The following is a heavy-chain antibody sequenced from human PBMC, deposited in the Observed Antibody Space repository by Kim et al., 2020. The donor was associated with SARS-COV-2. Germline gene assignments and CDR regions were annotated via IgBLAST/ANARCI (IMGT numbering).Heavy chain of an antibody. CDR3: ARGRVVVPAAMSY. Sequence: YADPVKGRFTISRDNAKNTLYLQMNSRRAEDTAVYYCARGRVVVPAAMSYWGQGTLVTVSS. J-gene: IGHJ4*02. V-gene: IGHV3-74*01. D-gene: IGHD2-2*01.